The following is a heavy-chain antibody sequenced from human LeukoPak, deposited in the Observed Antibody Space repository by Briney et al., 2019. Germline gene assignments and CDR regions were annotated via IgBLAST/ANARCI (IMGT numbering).Heavy chain of an antibody. CDR3: ATSPGRRWVVPADYYYYYYMDV. CDR2: IYNSGST. D-gene: IGHD2-2*01. J-gene: IGHJ6*03. V-gene: IGHV4-59*11. CDR1: GGSISSHY. Sequence: SETLSLTCTVSGGSISSHYWSWIRQPPGKGLEWIGYIYNSGSTNYNPSLKSRVAISVDTSKNQFSLKLSSVTAADTAVYYCATSPGRRWVVPADYYYYYYMDVWGKGTTVTVSS.